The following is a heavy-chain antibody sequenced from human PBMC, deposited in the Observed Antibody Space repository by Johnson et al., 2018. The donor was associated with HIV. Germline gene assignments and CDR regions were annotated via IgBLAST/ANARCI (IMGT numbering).Heavy chain of an antibody. Sequence: VQLVESGGGLVQPGGSLRLSCAASGFTFSRNWMHWVRQAPGKGLVWVSRINGDGTSTFYADSVKGRSTISRDNAKNTLTLERNSLRVEDTAVYFCVSAITGRRNGRDLWGQGTMVTVSS. CDR2: INGDGTST. CDR3: VSAITGRRNGRDL. D-gene: IGHD2-8*01. J-gene: IGHJ3*01. CDR1: GFTFSRNW. V-gene: IGHV3-74*02.